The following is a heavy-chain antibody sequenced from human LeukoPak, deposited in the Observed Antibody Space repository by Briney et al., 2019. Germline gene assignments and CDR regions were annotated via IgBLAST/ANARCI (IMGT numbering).Heavy chain of an antibody. J-gene: IGHJ4*02. CDR3: ARVGSIAAAGTPDY. CDR1: GFTFSSYS. D-gene: IGHD6-13*01. CDR2: ISSTSSTI. V-gene: IGHV3-48*04. Sequence: GGSLRLSCTASGFTFSSYSVNWVRQAPGKGLEWVSYISSTSSTIYYADSVKGRFTISRDNAKNSLYLQMNSLRAEDTAVYYCARVGSIAAAGTPDYWGQGTLVTVSS.